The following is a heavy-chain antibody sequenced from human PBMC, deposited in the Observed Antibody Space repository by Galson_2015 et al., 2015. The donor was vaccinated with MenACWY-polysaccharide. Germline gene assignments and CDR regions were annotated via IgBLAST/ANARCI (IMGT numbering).Heavy chain of an antibody. CDR2: VYWNNDK. V-gene: IGHV2-5*01. D-gene: IGHD2-15*01. CDR3: AHRRGYCSTTSSHVTNYQY. Sequence: PALVKPTQTLTLTCTFSGFALSSSGEAVGWIRQPPGKALEWLALVYWNNDKRYSPSLGSRLTITKDASRNEVVLTMTNMDPVDTATYYCAHRRGYCSTTSSHVTNYQYWGQGTLVTVSS. J-gene: IGHJ1*01. CDR1: GFALSSSGEA.